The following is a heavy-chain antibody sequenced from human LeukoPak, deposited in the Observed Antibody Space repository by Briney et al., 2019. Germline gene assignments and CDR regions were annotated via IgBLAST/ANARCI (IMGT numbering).Heavy chain of an antibody. CDR3: ARSQNYYGSGDY. V-gene: IGHV4-61*01. D-gene: IGHD3-10*01. J-gene: IGHJ4*02. CDR1: GDSVSNGNYY. Sequence: PSETLSLTCTVSGDSVSNGNYYWSWLRQPPGKALEWIGYIYYTGSTYYNPSLEGRVTISVDTSRNQFSVKLSSVTAADTAVYYYARSQNYYGSGDYWSQGTLVTVSS. CDR2: IYYTGST.